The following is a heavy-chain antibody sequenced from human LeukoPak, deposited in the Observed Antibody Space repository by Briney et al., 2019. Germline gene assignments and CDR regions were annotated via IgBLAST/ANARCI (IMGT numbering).Heavy chain of an antibody. V-gene: IGHV3-66*02. CDR2: ISSGGTP. Sequence: GGSLRLSCAASGFTVSTNYMSWVRQAPGKGLEWVSVISSGGTPYYADSVKGRFTISRDSSENTLYLQMHSLRAEDTAVYYCARVSIFGVVIANDYWGQGIVVTVSS. CDR3: ARVSIFGVVIANDY. CDR1: GFTVSTNY. D-gene: IGHD3-16*02. J-gene: IGHJ4*02.